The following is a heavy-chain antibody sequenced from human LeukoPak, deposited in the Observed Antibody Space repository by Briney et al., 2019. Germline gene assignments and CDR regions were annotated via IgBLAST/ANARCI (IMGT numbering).Heavy chain of an antibody. CDR2: IFHSGST. Sequence: SWTLPLTRAVTRGSIRTTNWWRWVRQPPGKGLEWIGEIFHSGSTNYDPSLKSRFTISVDKSKNQFSLNLSSVSAADTAVYYCARGSGSYDSWGQGTLVAVSS. D-gene: IGHD3-10*01. CDR3: ARGSGSYDS. CDR1: RGSIRTTNW. J-gene: IGHJ5*02. V-gene: IGHV4-4*02.